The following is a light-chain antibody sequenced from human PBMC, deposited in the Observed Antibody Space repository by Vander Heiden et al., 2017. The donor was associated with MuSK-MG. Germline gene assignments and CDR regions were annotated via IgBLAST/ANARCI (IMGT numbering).Light chain of an antibody. J-gene: IGKJ1*01. CDR3: QQDDNSPRT. CDR2: SAS. V-gene: IGKV3-20*01. CDR1: QSVTSNY. Sequence: EIVLTQSPGTLSLSPGERATLSCRASQSVTSNYLAWYQQKPGQAPRLLIYSASSRATGIPDRFSGSGSGTDFTLTISTLEPEDFAVYYCQQDDNSPRTFGQGTKVEIK.